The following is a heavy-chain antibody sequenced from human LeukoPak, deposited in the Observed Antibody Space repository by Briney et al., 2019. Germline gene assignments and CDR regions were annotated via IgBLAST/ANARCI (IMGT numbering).Heavy chain of an antibody. D-gene: IGHD6-13*01. Sequence: SETLSLTCTVSGGSISSYYWSWIRQPPGKGLERIGYIYSSGSTNYNPSLKSRVTIFVDTSKNQFSLKLSSVTAADTAVYYCARRSSTWSFDYWGQGTLVTVSS. CDR1: GGSISSYY. J-gene: IGHJ4*02. CDR3: ARRSSTWSFDY. CDR2: IYSSGST. V-gene: IGHV4-59*08.